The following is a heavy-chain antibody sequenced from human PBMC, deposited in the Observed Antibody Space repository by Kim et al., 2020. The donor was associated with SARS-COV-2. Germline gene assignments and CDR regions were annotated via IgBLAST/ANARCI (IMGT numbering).Heavy chain of an antibody. D-gene: IGHD3-22*01. CDR1: GGSFSGYY. J-gene: IGHJ4*02. V-gene: IGHV4-34*01. CDR3: AGGTMIVALGY. CDR2: INHSGSA. Sequence: SETLSLTCAVYGGSFSGYYWSWIRQPPGKGLEWIGEINHSGSANYNPSLKSRVTITVDTSKNQFSLKLSSVTAADTAVYYCAGGTMIVALGYWGQGTLVTVSS.